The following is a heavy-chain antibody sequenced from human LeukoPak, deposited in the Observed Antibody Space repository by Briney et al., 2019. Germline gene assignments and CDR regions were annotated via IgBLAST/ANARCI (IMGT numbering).Heavy chain of an antibody. CDR2: INPNSGGT. CDR1: GYTFTGYY. J-gene: IGHJ4*02. Sequence: VSVKVSCKASGYTFTGYYMHWVRQAPGQGLEWMGWINPNSGGTNYAQKFQGRVTMTRDTSISTAYMELSRLRSDDTAVYYCASSAPLDVDTAMVTLSYWGQGTLVTVSS. CDR3: ASSAPLDVDTAMVTLSY. D-gene: IGHD5-18*01. V-gene: IGHV1-2*02.